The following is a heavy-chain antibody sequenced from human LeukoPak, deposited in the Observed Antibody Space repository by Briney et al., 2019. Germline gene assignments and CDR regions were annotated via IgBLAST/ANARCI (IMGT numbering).Heavy chain of an antibody. CDR2: IKSKTDGGTT. CDR3: TTHGVVVPAARTFDY. D-gene: IGHD2-2*01. J-gene: IGHJ4*02. CDR1: GFTFSNAW. V-gene: IGHV3-15*01. Sequence: GGSLRLSFAASGFTFSNAWMSWVRQAPGKGLEWVGRIKSKTDGGTTDYAAPVKGRFTISRDDSKNTLYLQMNSLKTEDTAVYYCTTHGVVVPAARTFDYWGQGTLVTVSS.